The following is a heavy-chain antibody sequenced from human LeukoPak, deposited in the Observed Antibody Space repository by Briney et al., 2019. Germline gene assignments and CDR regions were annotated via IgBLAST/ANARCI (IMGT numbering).Heavy chain of an antibody. CDR2: IYSGGSGGST. CDR1: GFTVSSNY. D-gene: IGHD3-16*01. V-gene: IGHV3-53*01. CDR3: ARGPPRGSGRYYYYMDV. J-gene: IGHJ6*03. Sequence: PGGSLRLSCAASGFTVSSNYMNWVRQAPGKGLEWVSVIYSGGSGGSTYYTDSVKGRFTISRDNSKNTLYLQMNSLRAEDTAVYYCARGPPRGSGRYYYYMDVWGKGTTVTVSS.